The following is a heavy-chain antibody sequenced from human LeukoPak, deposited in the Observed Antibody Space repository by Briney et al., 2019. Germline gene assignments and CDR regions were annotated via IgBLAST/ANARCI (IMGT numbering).Heavy chain of an antibody. Sequence: SETLSLTCVVSGYSISSGDYCGWIRQPPGKGLEWIGSIYHSGSTYNNPSLKSRVTISVDTSKNQFSLKLSSVTAADTAVYYCARAPYYFDSKGNHGAYYFDYWGQGTLVTVSS. D-gene: IGHD3-22*01. CDR2: IYHSGST. V-gene: IGHV4-38-2*01. CDR3: ARAPYYFDSKGNHGAYYFDY. J-gene: IGHJ4*02. CDR1: GYSISSGDY.